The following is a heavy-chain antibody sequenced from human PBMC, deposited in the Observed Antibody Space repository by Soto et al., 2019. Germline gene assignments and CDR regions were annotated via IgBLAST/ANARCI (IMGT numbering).Heavy chain of an antibody. V-gene: IGHV1-18*01. Sequence: QAQLVQSGAEVKKPGASVKVSCKASGYNFIDYGISWVRQAPGQGLEWMGWISALNGDTTSAQKLQGRVTLTTDTSTNTAFMELRSLRSDDTAVYFCARDVTFTVQGAVPFDYWGQGTLVTVSS. J-gene: IGHJ4*02. CDR1: GYNFIDYG. CDR2: ISALNGDT. D-gene: IGHD3-10*01. CDR3: ARDVTFTVQGAVPFDY.